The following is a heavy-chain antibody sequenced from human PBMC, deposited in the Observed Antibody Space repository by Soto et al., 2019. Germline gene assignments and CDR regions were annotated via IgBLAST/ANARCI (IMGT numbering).Heavy chain of an antibody. J-gene: IGHJ4*02. D-gene: IGHD6-13*01. CDR3: ASRGSSSWYGY. CDR1: GGSISSSSYY. Sequence: QLQLQESGPGLVKPSETLSLTCTVSGGSISSSSYYWGWIRQPPGKGLEWIGSIYYSGSTYYNPPPKSRVPISVDTSKNPFSLKLSSVTAADTAVYYSASRGSSSWYGYWGQGTLVTVSP. CDR2: IYYSGST. V-gene: IGHV4-39*01.